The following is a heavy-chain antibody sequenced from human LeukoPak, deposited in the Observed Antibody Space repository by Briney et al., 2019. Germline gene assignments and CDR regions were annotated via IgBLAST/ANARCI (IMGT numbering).Heavy chain of an antibody. J-gene: IGHJ5*02. Sequence: SETLSLTCTVSGGSISSSSYYWGWIRQPPGKGLEWIGSIYYSGSTYYNPSLKSRVTISVDTSKNQFSLKLSSVTAADTAVYYCARHVGLAWFDPWGQGTLVTVSS. CDR3: ARHVGLAWFDP. CDR2: IYYSGST. D-gene: IGHD1-26*01. V-gene: IGHV4-39*01. CDR1: GGSISSSSYY.